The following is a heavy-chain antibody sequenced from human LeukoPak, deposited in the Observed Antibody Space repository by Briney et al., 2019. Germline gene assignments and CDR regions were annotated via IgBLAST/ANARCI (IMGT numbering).Heavy chain of an antibody. J-gene: IGHJ4*02. Sequence: PSETLSLTCTVSGGSISSSSYYWGWIRQPPGKGLEWIGSIYYSGSTYYNPSLKSRVTISVDTSKNQFSLKLSSVTAADTAVYYCACSSGYTSFDYWGQGTLVTVSS. CDR3: ACSSGYTSFDY. D-gene: IGHD3-22*01. CDR1: GGSISSSSYY. CDR2: IYYSGST. V-gene: IGHV4-39*01.